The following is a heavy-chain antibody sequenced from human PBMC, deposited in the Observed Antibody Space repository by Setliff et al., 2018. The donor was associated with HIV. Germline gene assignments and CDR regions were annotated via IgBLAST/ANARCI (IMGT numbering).Heavy chain of an antibody. V-gene: IGHV1-2*06. J-gene: IGHJ4*02. CDR2: INPNSGGT. CDR3: ARVNDILLGYWVGYFDY. D-gene: IGHD2-8*01. Sequence: GASVKVSCKASGYTFTAYFMHWVRQAPGQGLEWMGRINPNSGGTNYAQKFQGRVTMTRDTSISTAYMELRSLRSDDTAVYYCARVNDILLGYWVGYFDYWGQGTLVTVSS. CDR1: GYTFTAYF.